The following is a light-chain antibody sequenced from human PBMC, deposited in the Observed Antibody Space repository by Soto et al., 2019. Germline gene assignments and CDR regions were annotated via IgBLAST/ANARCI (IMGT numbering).Light chain of an antibody. CDR2: AAS. CDR3: HQYNNWPWT. CDR1: QRVSSH. Sequence: EIVMTQSPASLSVSPGDTATLSCRASQRVSSHLAWYQQKPGQAPRLLIYAASTRATGVPVRFSASGSETDFTLTIRSLQSEDFGLYYCHQYNNWPWTFGQGTKVDIK. J-gene: IGKJ1*01. V-gene: IGKV3-15*01.